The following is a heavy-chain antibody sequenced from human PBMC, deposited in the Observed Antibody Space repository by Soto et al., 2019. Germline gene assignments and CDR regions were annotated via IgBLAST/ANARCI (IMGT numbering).Heavy chain of an antibody. J-gene: IGHJ4*02. CDR1: GFTFSSYA. CDR3: AKARAQYSDFWSGYPVDY. CDR2: ISGSGGST. V-gene: IGHV3-23*01. Sequence: EVPLLESGGGLVQPGGSLRLSCAASGFTFSSYAMSWVRQAPGKGLEWVSAISGSGGSTYYADSVKGRFTISRDNSKNTLYLQMTSLRAEDTAVYYCAKARAQYSDFWSGYPVDYWGQGTLVTVSS. D-gene: IGHD3-3*01.